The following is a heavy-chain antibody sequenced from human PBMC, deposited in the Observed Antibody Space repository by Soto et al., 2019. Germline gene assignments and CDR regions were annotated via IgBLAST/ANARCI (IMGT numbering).Heavy chain of an antibody. Sequence: SGPTLVNPTQTLTLACTFSGFSLTTRGMCVSWIRQPPGKALEWLALIDWDDDKFYTTSLRTRLTISKDTSKSQVVLTMTNMDPVDTATYFCVRVLSRGPMDYCGQGTLVTVSS. J-gene: IGHJ4*02. CDR1: GFSLTTRGMC. CDR2: IDWDDDK. CDR3: VRVLSRGPMDY. V-gene: IGHV2-70*01. D-gene: IGHD3-10*01.